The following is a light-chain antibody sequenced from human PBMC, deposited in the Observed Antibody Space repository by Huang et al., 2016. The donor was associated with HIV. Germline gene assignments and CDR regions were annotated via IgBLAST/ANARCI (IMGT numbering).Light chain of an antibody. CDR2: DAA. Sequence: EIALTQSPVTLSLSPGERATLSCRASQSIDGFLAWYRQKPGQAPRLLIYDAANRATGIPARISGSGSVTDFTLTISSLEPEDFAVYYCQQRSTWPLTFGGGTRVEI. J-gene: IGKJ4*01. CDR1: QSIDGF. V-gene: IGKV3-11*01. CDR3: QQRSTWPLT.